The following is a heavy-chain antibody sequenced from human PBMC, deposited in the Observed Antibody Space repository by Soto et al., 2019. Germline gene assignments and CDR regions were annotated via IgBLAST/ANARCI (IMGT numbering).Heavy chain of an antibody. J-gene: IGHJ5*02. CDR1: GFTFSGPA. CDR2: IRSKANSYAT. Sequence: VGSLRLSCAASGFTFSGPAMHWVRQASGKGLEWVGRIRSKANSYATAYAASVKGRFTISRDDSKNTAYLQMNSLKTEDTAVYYCTTLTTYSSSSWGQGTLVTVSS. CDR3: TTLTTYSSSS. D-gene: IGHD6-6*01. V-gene: IGHV3-73*01.